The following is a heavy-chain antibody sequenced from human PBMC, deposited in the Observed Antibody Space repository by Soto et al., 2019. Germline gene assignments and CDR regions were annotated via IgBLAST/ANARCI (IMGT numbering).Heavy chain of an antibody. CDR1: GFTFSDHP. D-gene: IGHD3-10*01. Sequence: GGSVRLSCAASGFTFSDHPMIWVRQVPGEGLEWVSSITSGGRYVYYADSVKGRFIISRDNAEKSLYLQMNSLSAEDTAVYYCVREGIGNYGSGFDWGQGTLVTVSS. J-gene: IGHJ4*02. CDR3: VREGIGNYGSGFD. CDR2: ITSGGRYV. V-gene: IGHV3-21*01.